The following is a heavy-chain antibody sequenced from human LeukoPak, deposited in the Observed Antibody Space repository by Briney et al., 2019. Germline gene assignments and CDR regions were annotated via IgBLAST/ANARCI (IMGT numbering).Heavy chain of an antibody. Sequence: GGSLRLSCVASGSTFSSYGMHWVRQAPGKGLEWVAFIRYDGSNKYYADSVKGRFTISRDNSKNTLYLQMNSLRAEDTAVYYCAFPRVADGGAFDIWGQGTMVTVSS. CDR3: AFPRVADGGAFDI. D-gene: IGHD2-15*01. V-gene: IGHV3-30*02. CDR1: GSTFSSYG. CDR2: IRYDGSNK. J-gene: IGHJ3*02.